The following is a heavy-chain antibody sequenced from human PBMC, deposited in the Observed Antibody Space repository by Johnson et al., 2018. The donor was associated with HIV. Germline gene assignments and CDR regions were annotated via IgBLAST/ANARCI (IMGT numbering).Heavy chain of an antibody. Sequence: VQPVESGGGLVKPGGSLKISSPASGFTFSNVWTHWVRQAPGKGPEWVGRIKSKTDGGTTDYAAPVKGRFTISRDYSKNTLYLQMNSLKTEDTAVYYCTTTNLELMDDVFDIWGQGAMVTVSS. CDR1: GFTFSNVW. J-gene: IGHJ3*02. V-gene: IGHV3-15*01. CDR2: IKSKTDGGTT. CDR3: TTTNLELMDDVFDI. D-gene: IGHD1-7*01.